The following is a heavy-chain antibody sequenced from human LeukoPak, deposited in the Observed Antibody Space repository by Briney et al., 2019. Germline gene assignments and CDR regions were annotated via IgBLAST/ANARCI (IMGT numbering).Heavy chain of an antibody. V-gene: IGHV1-69*01. D-gene: IGHD3-22*01. Sequence: ASVKVSCKASGGTFSSYAISWVRRATGQGLEWMGGIIPIFGTANYAQKFQGRVTITADESTSTAYMELSSLRSEDTAVYYCARDQHSIIQNYDSSGSTLWVGAFDIWGQGTMVTVSS. CDR2: IIPIFGTA. CDR3: ARDQHSIIQNYDSSGSTLWVGAFDI. J-gene: IGHJ3*02. CDR1: GGTFSSYA.